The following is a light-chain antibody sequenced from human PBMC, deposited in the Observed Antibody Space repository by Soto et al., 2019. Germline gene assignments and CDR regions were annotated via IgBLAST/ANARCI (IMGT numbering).Light chain of an antibody. V-gene: IGKV3-11*01. J-gene: IGKJ4*01. CDR2: GAS. CDR1: QSVRTN. Sequence: EVVLTQSPATLSVSAGGTVTLSCRASQSVRTNVAWYQQIPGQAPRLLVYGASTRATGVPARFTGSGSGTDFTLTISSLEPADFAVYYCQQRSNWPLTFGGGTKVDIK. CDR3: QQRSNWPLT.